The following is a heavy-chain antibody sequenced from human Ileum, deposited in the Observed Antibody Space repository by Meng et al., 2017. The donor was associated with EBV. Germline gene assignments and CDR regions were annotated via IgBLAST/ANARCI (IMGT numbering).Heavy chain of an antibody. CDR2: VYHRGDT. CDR3: GRDQGRELINH. D-gene: IGHD1-7*01. J-gene: IGHJ4*02. V-gene: IGHV4-4*03. Sequence: VEAEDAGPGLVHPPWPLSFTCTDSGGPIRCDSWWIWVRHPPGKGLEGIGEVYHRGDTNYNPSLKSRVDISVDKSKSQFYLSLFSVTAADTAVYYCGRDQGRELINHWGQGTLVTVSS. CDR1: GGPIRCDSW.